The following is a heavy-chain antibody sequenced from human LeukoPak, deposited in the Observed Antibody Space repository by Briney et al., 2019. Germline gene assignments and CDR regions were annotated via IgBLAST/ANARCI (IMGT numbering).Heavy chain of an antibody. D-gene: IGHD6-13*01. J-gene: IGHJ4*02. V-gene: IGHV4-59*01. CDR1: GGSISSYY. Sequence: SETLSLTCSVSGGSISSYYWSWIRQPPGKGLEWIGYIYYSGSTNYNPSLKSRVTISVDTSENQLSLKLSSVTAADAAVYYCARAHSSSWYMDYWGQGTLVTVSS. CDR2: IYYSGST. CDR3: ARAHSSSWYMDY.